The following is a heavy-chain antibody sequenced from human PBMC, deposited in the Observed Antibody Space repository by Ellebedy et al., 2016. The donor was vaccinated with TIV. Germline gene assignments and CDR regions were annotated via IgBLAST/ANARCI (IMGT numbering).Heavy chain of an antibody. CDR1: GFIFSDFY. V-gene: IGHV3-72*01. CDR2: TTNKVSGYTT. D-gene: IGHD2-15*01. CDR3: VRGIEWSLDTMDV. J-gene: IGHJ6*02. Sequence: PGGSLRLSCAASGFIFSDFYMDWVRQAPGKGMAWVGRTTNKVSGYTTEYAASLKGRFTISRDDSKNSVYLQMNSLKTEDTDVYYCVRGIEWSLDTMDVWGQGTTVTVSS.